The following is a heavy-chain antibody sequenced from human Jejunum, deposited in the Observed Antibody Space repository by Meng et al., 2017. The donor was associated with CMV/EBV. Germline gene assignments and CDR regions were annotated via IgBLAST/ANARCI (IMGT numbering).Heavy chain of an antibody. J-gene: IGHJ5*02. V-gene: IGHV4-38-2*02. CDR1: DYSISSGYY. CDR2: MYYSGSP. CDR3: ARGAPGGGQLLYL. Sequence: SDYSISSGYYWGWIRQPPGKGLEWIGSMYYSGSPYYNPSVKSRVTISVDKSKNQFSLKLTSLTAADTAVYYCARGAPGGGQLLYLWGQGSLGTVSS. D-gene: IGHD2-15*01.